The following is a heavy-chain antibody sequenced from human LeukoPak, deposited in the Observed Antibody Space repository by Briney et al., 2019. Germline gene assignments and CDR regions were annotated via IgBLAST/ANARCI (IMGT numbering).Heavy chain of an antibody. Sequence: SETLSLTCTVSGGSISSYYWSWIRQPPGKGLEWIGYIYYSGSTNYNPSLKSRVTISVDTSKNQFSLKLSSVTAADTAVYYCARGVVLVPAAIGYYYYYMDVWGKGTTVTVSS. CDR3: ARGVVLVPAAIGYYYYYMDV. CDR1: GGSISSYY. CDR2: IYYSGST. V-gene: IGHV4-59*12. J-gene: IGHJ6*03. D-gene: IGHD2-2*02.